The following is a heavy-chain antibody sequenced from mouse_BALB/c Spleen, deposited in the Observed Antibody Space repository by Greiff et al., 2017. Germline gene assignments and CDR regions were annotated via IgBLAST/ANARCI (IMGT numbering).Heavy chain of an antibody. J-gene: IGHJ2*01. CDR2: IYPGDGDT. CDR1: GYAFSSYW. Sequence: VKLMESGAELVRPGSSVKISCKASGYAFSSYWMNWVKQRPGQGLEWIGQIYPGDGDTNYNGKFKGKATLTADKSSSTAYMQLSSLTSEDSAVYFCVDWDHYWGQGTTLTVSS. CDR3: VDWDHY. V-gene: IGHV1-80*01. D-gene: IGHD4-1*01.